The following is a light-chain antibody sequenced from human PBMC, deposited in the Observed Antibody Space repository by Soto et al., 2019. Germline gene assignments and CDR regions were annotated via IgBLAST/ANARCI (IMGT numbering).Light chain of an antibody. V-gene: IGKV1-33*01. CDR1: HDIRKY. CDR3: QQYDNLPRT. J-gene: IGKJ2*01. CDR2: SAS. Sequence: DIQMTQSPSSLSASIGDRVTITCQASHDIRKYLNWYQQKPGKAPKLLIYSASNLESGVPSRFSVSGFGTDFIFNISSLQPEYRATYYCQQYDNLPRTFGPGTKLEIK.